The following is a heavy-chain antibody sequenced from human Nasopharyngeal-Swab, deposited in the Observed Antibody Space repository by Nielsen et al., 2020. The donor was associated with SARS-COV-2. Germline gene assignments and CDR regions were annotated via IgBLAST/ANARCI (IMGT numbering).Heavy chain of an antibody. CDR3: ARVPYNYGQFYFDY. V-gene: IGHV5-51*01. CDR2: IYPNDADT. D-gene: IGHD5-18*01. J-gene: IGHJ4*02. Sequence: WIRQPPGKGLEWMGIIYPNDADTRYSPSFQGQVTISADKSISAAYLQWSSLKASDTAIYYCARVPYNYGQFYFDYWGQGTLGTVSS.